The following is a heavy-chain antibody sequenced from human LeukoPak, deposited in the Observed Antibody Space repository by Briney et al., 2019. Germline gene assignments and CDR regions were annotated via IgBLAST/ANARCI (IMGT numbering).Heavy chain of an antibody. J-gene: IGHJ6*03. D-gene: IGHD1-1*01. V-gene: IGHV1-46*01. CDR3: ARGSSWNGYYYYYYMDV. Sequence: ASVKVSCKASGYTFTSYHMHWVRQAPGQGLEWMGIINPSGGSTSYAQKFQGRVTMTRDMSTSTVYMELSSLRSEDTAVYYCARGSSWNGYYYYYYMDVWGKGTTVTVSS. CDR2: INPSGGST. CDR1: GYTFTSYH.